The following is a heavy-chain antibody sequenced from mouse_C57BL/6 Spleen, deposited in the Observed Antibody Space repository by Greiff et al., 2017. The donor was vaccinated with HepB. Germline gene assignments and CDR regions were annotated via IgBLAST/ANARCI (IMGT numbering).Heavy chain of an antibody. V-gene: IGHV1-81*01. J-gene: IGHJ4*01. CDR2: IYPRSGNT. D-gene: IGHD2-5*01. CDR1: GYTFTSYG. CDR3: ARYSNSLYAMDY. Sequence: VQLQESGAELARPGASVKLSCKASGYTFTSYGISWVKQRTGQGLEWIGEIYPRSGNTYYNEKFKGKATLTADKSSSTAYMEIRSLTSEDSAVYFCARYSNSLYAMDYWGQGTSVTVSS.